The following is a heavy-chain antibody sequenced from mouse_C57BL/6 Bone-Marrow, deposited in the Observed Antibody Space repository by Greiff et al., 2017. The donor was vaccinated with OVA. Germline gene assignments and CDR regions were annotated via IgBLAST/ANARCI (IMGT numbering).Heavy chain of an antibody. J-gene: IGHJ2*01. CDR3: ARSPYNYGSRGY. CDR1: GYTFTSSG. D-gene: IGHD1-1*01. V-gene: IGHV1-81*01. Sequence: QVQLQQSGAELARPGASVKLSCKASGYTFTSSGISWVKQRTGQGLEWIGEIYPSSGSTYYNEKFKGKATLTADKSSSTAYMELRSLTSEDSAVYFCARSPYNYGSRGYWGQGTTLTVSS. CDR2: IYPSSGST.